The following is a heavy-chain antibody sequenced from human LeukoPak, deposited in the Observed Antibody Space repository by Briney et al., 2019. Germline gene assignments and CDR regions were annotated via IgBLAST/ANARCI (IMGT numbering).Heavy chain of an antibody. D-gene: IGHD6-19*01. CDR3: ARGPYYLDSSTYSFDY. CDR1: GDSISSSTYY. J-gene: IGHJ4*02. CDR2: VYYSGST. V-gene: IGHV4-39*07. Sequence: SETLSLTCTVSGDSISSSTYYWGWIRQPPGKGLEWIGTVYYSGSTYYNPSLKSRVTISVDTSRDQFSLELSSVTAADTAVYYCARGPYYLDSSTYSFDYWGQGTLVTVSS.